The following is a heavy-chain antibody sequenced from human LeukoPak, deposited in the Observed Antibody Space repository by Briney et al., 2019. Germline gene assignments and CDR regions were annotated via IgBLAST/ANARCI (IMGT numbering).Heavy chain of an antibody. V-gene: IGHV3-23*01. J-gene: IGHJ4*02. D-gene: IGHD2-2*01. Sequence: PGGSLRLSCAASGFTFSNYAMSWVRQAPGKGLGWVSAITGSGGSTDYADSVKGRFTISRDNSKNTLYLQMNSLRAEDTAVYYCAKPWEKCSSTSCPLVYWGQGTLVTVSS. CDR1: GFTFSNYA. CDR3: AKPWEKCSSTSCPLVY. CDR2: ITGSGGST.